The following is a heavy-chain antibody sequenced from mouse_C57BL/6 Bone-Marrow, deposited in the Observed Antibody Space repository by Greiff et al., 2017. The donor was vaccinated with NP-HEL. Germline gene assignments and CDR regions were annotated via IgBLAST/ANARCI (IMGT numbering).Heavy chain of an antibody. D-gene: IGHD1-1*01. CDR3: ARYGYFCSRPCFDY. Sequence: EVLLVESGGGLVQPGGSLSLSCAASGFTFTDYYMTWVRQPPGKALEWLGFISNKANGYTTEYSATVKGRITISSANSQSILYLQMNALRAEVSATSYCARYGYFCSRPCFDYWGQGTTLTVSS. CDR1: GFTFTDYY. J-gene: IGHJ2*01. V-gene: IGHV7-3*01. CDR2: ISNKANGYTT.